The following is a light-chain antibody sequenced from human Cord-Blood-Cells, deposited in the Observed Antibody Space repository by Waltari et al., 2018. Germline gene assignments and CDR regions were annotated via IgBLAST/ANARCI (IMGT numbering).Light chain of an antibody. CDR3: QKHNNWNPYT. J-gene: IGKJ2*01. CDR1: HRVSTN. V-gene: IGKV3-15*01. CDR2: GAS. Sequence: EIVITQSPATLSVAPGERATLPGRASHRVSTNLAWYQQKPVQALRLLIYGASTRATRIPDRFSGSGSGTEFTLTIYIPPSEDCAVYYCQKHNNWNPYTFGQGTKLEIK.